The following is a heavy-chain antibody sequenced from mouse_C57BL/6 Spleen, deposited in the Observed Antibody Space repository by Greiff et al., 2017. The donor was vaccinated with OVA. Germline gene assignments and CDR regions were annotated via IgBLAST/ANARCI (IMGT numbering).Heavy chain of an antibody. CDR1: GYSITSGYY. V-gene: IGHV3-6*01. Sequence: ESGPGLVKPSQSLSLTCSVTGYSITSGYYWNWIRQFPGNKLEWMGYISYDGSNNYNPSLKNRISITRDTSKNQFFLKLNSVTTEDTATYYCARELYGSSAYWGQGILVTVSA. J-gene: IGHJ3*01. D-gene: IGHD1-1*01. CDR3: ARELYGSSAY. CDR2: ISYDGSN.